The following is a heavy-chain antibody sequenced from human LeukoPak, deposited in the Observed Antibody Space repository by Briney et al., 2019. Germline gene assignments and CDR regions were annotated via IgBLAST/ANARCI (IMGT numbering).Heavy chain of an antibody. J-gene: IGHJ4*02. Sequence: GGSLRLSCAASGFTFSSYAIHWVRQAPGKGLEWVCLISFDGSNKYYADSVKGRFAISRDNSKNTLYLQMNSLRPEDTAVYYCARGNGLSSGWYEFDFWGQGALVAVSS. V-gene: IGHV3-30*09. CDR2: ISFDGSNK. CDR3: ARGNGLSSGWYEFDF. CDR1: GFTFSSYA. D-gene: IGHD6-19*01.